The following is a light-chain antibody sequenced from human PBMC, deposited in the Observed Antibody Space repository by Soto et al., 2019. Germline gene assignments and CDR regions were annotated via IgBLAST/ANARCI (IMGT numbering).Light chain of an antibody. CDR1: QSVSSD. CDR3: QKYNNWPLT. J-gene: IGKJ5*01. Sequence: EIVVTQSPATLSVSPGERATLSCRASQSVSSDLAWYQQKPGQPPRLLIYGASTRATGIPARFSGSGSGTEFTLTLSSLQSEDFAVYYCQKYNNWPLTFGQGTRLEIK. CDR2: GAS. V-gene: IGKV3-15*01.